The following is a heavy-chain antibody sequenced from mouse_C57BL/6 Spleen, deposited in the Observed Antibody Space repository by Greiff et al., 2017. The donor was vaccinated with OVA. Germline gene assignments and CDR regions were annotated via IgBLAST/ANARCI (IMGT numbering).Heavy chain of an antibody. Sequence: QVQLQQPGAELVKPGASVKLSCKASGYTFTSYWMHWVKQRPGQGLEWIGNINPSNGGTNYNEKFKSKATLTVDKSSSTAYMQLSSLTSEDSAVYYCAREGAYYSPFDYWGQGTTLTVSS. V-gene: IGHV1-53*01. CDR1: GYTFTSYW. D-gene: IGHD2-12*01. CDR2: INPSNGGT. CDR3: AREGAYYSPFDY. J-gene: IGHJ2*01.